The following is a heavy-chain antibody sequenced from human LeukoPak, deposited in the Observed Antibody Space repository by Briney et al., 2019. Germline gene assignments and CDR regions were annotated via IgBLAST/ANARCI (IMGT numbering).Heavy chain of an antibody. D-gene: IGHD2-21*02. CDR1: GYTFTGYY. CDR3: AGDPSPYCGGDCYFCY. Sequence: ASVKVSCKASGYTFTGYYMHWVRQAPGQGLEWMGWINPNSGGANYAQKFQGRVTMTRDTSISTAYMELSRLRSDDTAVYYCAGDPSPYCGGDCYFCYWGQGTLVTVSS. V-gene: IGHV1-2*02. J-gene: IGHJ4*02. CDR2: INPNSGGA.